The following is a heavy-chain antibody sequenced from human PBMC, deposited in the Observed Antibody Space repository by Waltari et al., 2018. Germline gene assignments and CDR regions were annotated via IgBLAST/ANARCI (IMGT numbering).Heavy chain of an antibody. J-gene: IGHJ3*02. D-gene: IGHD1-26*01. V-gene: IGHV3-66*01. CDR1: GLAVRTSF. CDR3: ARVARGTLYDAFDI. Sequence: ESGGGLVQPGGSLRLSCVASGLAVRTSFMSWVRQAPGKGLEWVSAIFSGDTTYYTDSVKGRFSTSRDNSKNTLFLQMNSLRAEDTAVYYCARVARGTLYDAFDIWGQGTMVTVSS. CDR2: IFSGDTT.